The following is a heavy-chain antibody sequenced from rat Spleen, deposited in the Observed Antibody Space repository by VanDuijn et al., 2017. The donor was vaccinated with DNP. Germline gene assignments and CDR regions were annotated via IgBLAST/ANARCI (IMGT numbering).Heavy chain of an antibody. CDR2: IAKTGDNT. CDR3: TNDWELYY. V-gene: IGHV5-31*01. J-gene: IGHJ2*01. CDR1: GFTFNNYW. D-gene: IGHD5-1*01. Sequence: EVQLVESGGGLVQPGRSLKLSCITSGFTFNNYWMNWIRQTPGKGLEWVASIAKTGDNTYYPDSVKGRFTISRDNAKNTLYLQMNSLRSEDTATYYCTNDWELYYWGQGVMVTLSS.